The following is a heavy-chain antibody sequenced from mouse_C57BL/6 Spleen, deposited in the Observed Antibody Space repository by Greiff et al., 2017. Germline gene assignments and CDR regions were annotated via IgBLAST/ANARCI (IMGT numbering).Heavy chain of an antibody. CDR1: GFNIQDYY. D-gene: IGHD2-2*01. CDR3: ARFFYGYFYFDY. J-gene: IGHJ2*01. CDR2: IDPEDGET. V-gene: IGHV14-2*01. Sequence: EVKVEESGAELVKPGASVKLSCTASGFNIQDYYMHWVKQRTEQGLEWIGRIDPEDGETKYAPKFQGKATITATTSSNTAYLQLSSLTSEDTAVYYCARFFYGYFYFDYWGQGTTLTVSS.